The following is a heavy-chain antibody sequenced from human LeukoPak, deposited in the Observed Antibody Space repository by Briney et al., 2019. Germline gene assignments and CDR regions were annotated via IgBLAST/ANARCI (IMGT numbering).Heavy chain of an antibody. CDR2: ISAYNGNT. J-gene: IGHJ2*01. CDR1: GCTFTSYG. Sequence: ASVKVSCKASGCTFTSYGISWVRQAPGQGLEGMGWISAYNGNTNYAQKLQGRVTMTTDTSTSTAYMELRSLRSDDTAVYYCARDRGGYGLYWYFDLWGRGTLVTVSS. CDR3: ARDRGGYGLYWYFDL. V-gene: IGHV1-18*01. D-gene: IGHD1-26*01.